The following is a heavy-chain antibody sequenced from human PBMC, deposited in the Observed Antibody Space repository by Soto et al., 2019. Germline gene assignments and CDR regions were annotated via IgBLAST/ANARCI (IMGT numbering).Heavy chain of an antibody. V-gene: IGHV1-18*01. D-gene: IGHD3-3*01. Sequence: ASVKVSCKASGYTFTSYVISWVRQAPGQGLEWMGWISAYNGNTNYAQKLQSRVTMTTDTSTSTAYKEQRSLRTDDTAVFFCARVKIFGVVIQDRWFDPWGQGTLVTVSS. CDR1: GYTFTSYV. CDR3: ARVKIFGVVIQDRWFDP. CDR2: ISAYNGNT. J-gene: IGHJ5*02.